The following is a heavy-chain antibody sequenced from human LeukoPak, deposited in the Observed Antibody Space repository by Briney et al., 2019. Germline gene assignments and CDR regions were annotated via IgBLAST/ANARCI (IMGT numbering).Heavy chain of an antibody. CDR2: IYYSGST. CDR1: GVSISSYY. Sequence: SETLSLTCTVSGVSISSYYWSWIRQPPGKGLEWIGYIYYSGSTNYNPSLKSRVTISVDTSKNQFSLKLSSVTAADTAVYYCARKSSGWYMFGYYFDYWGQGTLVTVSS. V-gene: IGHV4-59*12. D-gene: IGHD6-19*01. J-gene: IGHJ4*02. CDR3: ARKSSGWYMFGYYFDY.